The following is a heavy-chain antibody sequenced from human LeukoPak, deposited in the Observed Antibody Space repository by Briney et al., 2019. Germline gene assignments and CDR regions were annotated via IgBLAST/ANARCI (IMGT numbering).Heavy chain of an antibody. CDR3: AKYVLKSGSNYYGLDV. CDR1: VFTFSSYA. CDR2: ISASGGST. V-gene: IGHV3-23*01. Sequence: PGGSLRLSCIVSVFTFSSYAMNWVRQAPGKGLEWVSGISASGGSTYYTDSVKGRFTISRDNSKNTLFMQMNSQRDHDTALYYCAKYVLKSGSNYYGLDVWGQGTAVTVSS. D-gene: IGHD1-26*01. J-gene: IGHJ6*02.